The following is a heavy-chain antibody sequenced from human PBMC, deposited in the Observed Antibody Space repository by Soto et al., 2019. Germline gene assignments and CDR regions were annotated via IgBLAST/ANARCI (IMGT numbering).Heavy chain of an antibody. CDR3: AISYGYSSGWYGGSPYYYYMDA. CDR2: IYPGDSDT. J-gene: IGHJ6*03. V-gene: IGHV5-51*01. Sequence: GESLKISCKGSGYSFTSYWIGWVRQMPGKGLEWMGIIYPGDSDTRYSPSFQGQVTISADKSISTAYLQWSSLKASDTAMYYCAISYGYSSGWYGGSPYYYYMDAWGKGTTVTVSS. D-gene: IGHD6-19*01. CDR1: GYSFTSYW.